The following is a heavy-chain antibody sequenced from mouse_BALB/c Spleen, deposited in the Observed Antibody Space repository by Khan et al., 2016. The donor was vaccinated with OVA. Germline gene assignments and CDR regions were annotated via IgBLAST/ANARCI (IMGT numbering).Heavy chain of an antibody. CDR2: INTYIGEP. D-gene: IGHD2-1*01. V-gene: IGHV9-3-1*01. Sequence: QIQLVQSGPELKKPGETVKISCKAPGYSFTNYVMNWVKQAPGKGLKWMGWINTYIGEPIYSDDFKGRFAFSLETSASTAYLQINNLKNEDTATYFCARGNRDFDYWGQGTTLTVSS. CDR3: ARGNRDFDY. J-gene: IGHJ2*01. CDR1: GYSFTNYV.